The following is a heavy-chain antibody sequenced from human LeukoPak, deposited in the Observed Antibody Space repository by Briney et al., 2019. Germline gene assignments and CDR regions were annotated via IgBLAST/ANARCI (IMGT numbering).Heavy chain of an antibody. CDR2: ISYDGSNK. V-gene: IGHV3-30*04. CDR3: ARDYYGSGSSDY. J-gene: IGHJ4*02. Sequence: GRSLRLSCAASGFTFSSYAMHWVRQAPGKGLEWVAVISYDGSNKYYADSVKGRFTISRDNSKNTLYLQMNGLRAEDTAVYYCARDYYGSGSSDYWGQGTLVTVSS. CDR1: GFTFSSYA. D-gene: IGHD3-10*01.